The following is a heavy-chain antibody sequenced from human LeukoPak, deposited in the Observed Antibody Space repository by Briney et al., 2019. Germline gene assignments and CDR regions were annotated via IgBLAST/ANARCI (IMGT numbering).Heavy chain of an antibody. D-gene: IGHD3-10*01. V-gene: IGHV3-23*01. J-gene: IGHJ6*02. CDR2: ISGSGGST. CDR1: GFTFSTYA. CDR3: AKSGGLSGSGRLAMDV. Sequence: PGGSLRLSCAASGFTFSTYAMSWVRLIPGKGLEWISSISGSGGSTYYADSVKGRFTSSRDNSNSTLYVQMNSLRVEDTAVYYCAKSGGLSGSGRLAMDVWGQGTTVTVSS.